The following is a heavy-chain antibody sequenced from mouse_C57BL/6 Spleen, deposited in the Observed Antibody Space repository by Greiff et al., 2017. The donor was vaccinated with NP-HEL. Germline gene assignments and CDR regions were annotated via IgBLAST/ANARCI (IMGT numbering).Heavy chain of an antibody. V-gene: IGHV5-17*01. CDR3: ARRVVSNPHWYFDV. CDR1: GFTFSDSG. Sequence: EVKLEESGGGLVKPGGSLKLSCAASGFTFSDSGMHWVRQAPETGLEWVAYISSGSSTIYYADTVKGRFTISRDNAKNTLFLQMTSLRSEDTAMYYCARRVVSNPHWYFDVWGTGTTVTVSS. CDR2: ISSGSSTI. J-gene: IGHJ1*03. D-gene: IGHD1-1*01.